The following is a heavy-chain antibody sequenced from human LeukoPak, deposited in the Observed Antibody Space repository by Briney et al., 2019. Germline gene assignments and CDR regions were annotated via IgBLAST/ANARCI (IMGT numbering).Heavy chain of an antibody. V-gene: IGHV3-53*04. CDR2: IYSGGST. J-gene: IGHJ6*02. D-gene: IGHD4-11*01. CDR1: GFIVGSNY. Sequence: PGGSLRLSCVASGFIVGSNYMSWVRQAPGKGLEWVSVIYSGGSTYYADSVKGRFTISRHNSKNTLYLQMNSLRAEDTAVYYCARYSYGMDVWGQGTTVTVSS. CDR3: ARYSYGMDV.